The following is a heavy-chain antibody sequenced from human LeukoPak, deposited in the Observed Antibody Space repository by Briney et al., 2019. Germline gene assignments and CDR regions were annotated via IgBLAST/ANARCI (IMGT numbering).Heavy chain of an antibody. CDR2: ISPSGST. Sequence: SETLSLTCTVSGGSISSYFWTWIRQPPGKGLEWIAYISPSGSTNYNPSLESRVTISVDTSKNQLSLKLNSVTAADTAIYYCVREGVWSGWFDTWGQGTLVTVSS. CDR3: VREGVWSGWFDT. CDR1: GGSISSYF. D-gene: IGHD2-21*01. J-gene: IGHJ5*02. V-gene: IGHV4-59*01.